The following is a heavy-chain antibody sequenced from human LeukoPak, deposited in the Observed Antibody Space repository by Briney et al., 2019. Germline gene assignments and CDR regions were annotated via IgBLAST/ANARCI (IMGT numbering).Heavy chain of an antibody. CDR1: GFSLSTRTVG. CDR3: ARFLVSSPDY. Sequence: SGPTLVKPTQTLTLTFTFSGFSLSTRTVGVGWIRQPPGKALEWLALFYRDDDKLYSPSLKSRLIITKDISKNKVVLPMTNMHPVDTATYYCARFLVSSPDYWGQGTLVSVSS. CDR2: FYRDDDK. D-gene: IGHD6-6*01. V-gene: IGHV2-5*02. J-gene: IGHJ4*02.